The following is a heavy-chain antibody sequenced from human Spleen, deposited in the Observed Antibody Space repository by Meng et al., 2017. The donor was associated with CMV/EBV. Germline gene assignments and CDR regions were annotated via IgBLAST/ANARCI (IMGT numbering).Heavy chain of an antibody. CDR1: GFSFSAYA. CDR2: IYSRGRNT. J-gene: IGHJ6*02. V-gene: IGHV3-23*03. D-gene: IGHD2-21*02. Sequence: GGSLRLSCAASGFSFSAYAMSWVRQAPGKGLEWVSVIYSRGRNTDYADSVKGRFTISRDNSKNTLYLQMNSLRAEDTAIYFCARDPMTSGGMDVWGQGTTVTVSS. CDR3: ARDPMTSGGMDV.